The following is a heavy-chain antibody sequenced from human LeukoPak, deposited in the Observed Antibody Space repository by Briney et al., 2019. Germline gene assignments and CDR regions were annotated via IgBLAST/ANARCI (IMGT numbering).Heavy chain of an antibody. CDR2: IYSDNT. D-gene: IGHD6-13*01. J-gene: IGHJ4*02. CDR3: ARVTGYVMEDYFDY. V-gene: IGHV3-53*01. CDR1: GFTVSSNS. Sequence: GGSLRLSCTVSGFTVSSNSMSWVRQAPGKGLEWVSFIYSDNTHYSDSVKGRFTISRDNSKNTLYLQMNSLRAEDTAVYYCARVTGYVMEDYFDYWGQGTLVTVSS.